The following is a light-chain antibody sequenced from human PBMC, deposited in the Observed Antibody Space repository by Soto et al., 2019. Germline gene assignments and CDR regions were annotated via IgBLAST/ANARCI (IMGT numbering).Light chain of an antibody. CDR1: QTITTSQ. J-gene: IGKJ1*01. Sequence: EIVLTQSPGTLSLSPGERATLFCRASQTITTSQLAWYQQKPGQAPRVLIFGASNRATGIPDRFSGSGSGTDFTLPISRLEPEDFAIYYCQQYAGSPRTFGQGTTVEVK. CDR3: QQYAGSPRT. CDR2: GAS. V-gene: IGKV3-20*01.